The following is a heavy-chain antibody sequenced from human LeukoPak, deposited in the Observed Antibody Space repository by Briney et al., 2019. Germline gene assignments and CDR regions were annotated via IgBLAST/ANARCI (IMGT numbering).Heavy chain of an antibody. CDR1: GGSISPYY. Sequence: SETLSLTCTVSGGSISPYYWSWIRQTPGKGLEWIGYILYSGTTTNYNPSLKSRVTISVDTSKNQFSLKLSSVTAADMAVYYCARVGDWNDLVYWGQGTLVTVSS. V-gene: IGHV4-59*01. CDR3: ARVGDWNDLVY. D-gene: IGHD1-1*01. J-gene: IGHJ4*02. CDR2: ILYSGTTT.